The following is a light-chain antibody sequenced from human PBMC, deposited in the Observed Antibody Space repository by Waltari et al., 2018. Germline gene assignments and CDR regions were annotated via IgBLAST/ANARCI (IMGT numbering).Light chain of an antibody. V-gene: IGLV7-46*01. J-gene: IGLJ3*02. CDR1: TGAVTRYHY. Sequence: QAVVTQEPSLTVSPGGTVTLTCGSSTGAVTRYHYPSWLQQKPGQVPRTLIYDTRNKQSCTPARVSGSLLGGKAALTLSGARPGDEAEYFCLVSYSGSWVFCGGTRLTVL. CDR2: DTR. CDR3: LVSYSGSWV.